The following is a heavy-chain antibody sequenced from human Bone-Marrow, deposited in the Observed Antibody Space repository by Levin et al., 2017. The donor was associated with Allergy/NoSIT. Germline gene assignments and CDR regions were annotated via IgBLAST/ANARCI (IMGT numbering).Heavy chain of an antibody. V-gene: IGHV3-30*04. CDR3: ARDQAGIAAAGTGRGGAGLSHYYYGMDG. D-gene: IGHD6-13*01. CDR2: ISYDGSNK. Sequence: GGSLRLSCAASGFTFSSYAMHWVRQAPGKGLEWVAVISYDGSNKYYADSVKGRFTISRDNSKNTLYLQMNSLRAEDTAVYYCARDQAGIAAAGTGRGGAGLSHYYYGMDGWGQGTTVTVSS. J-gene: IGHJ6*02. CDR1: GFTFSSYA.